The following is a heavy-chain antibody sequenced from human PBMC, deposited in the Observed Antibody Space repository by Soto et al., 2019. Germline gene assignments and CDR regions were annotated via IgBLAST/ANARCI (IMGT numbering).Heavy chain of an antibody. V-gene: IGHV4-34*01. CDR2: INHSGST. CDR1: GGSFSGYY. D-gene: IGHD6-13*01. Sequence: SETLSLTCAVYGGSFSGYYWSWIRQPPGKGLEWIGEINHSGSTNYNPSLKSRVTISVETSKNQFSLKLRSVTAADTAVYYCARGGSSWWAVNGMDVCGQGSTVTVYS. J-gene: IGHJ6*02. CDR3: ARGGSSWWAVNGMDV.